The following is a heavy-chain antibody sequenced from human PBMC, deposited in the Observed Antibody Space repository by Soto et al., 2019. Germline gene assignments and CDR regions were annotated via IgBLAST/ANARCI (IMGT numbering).Heavy chain of an antibody. CDR2: IWYDGVKN. V-gene: IGHV3-33*01. D-gene: IGHD3-16*01. J-gene: IGHJ4*02. CDR3: ARDGDVNTGFGKDY. CDR1: GFTFSNYG. Sequence: GGSLRLSCAASGFTFSNYGVHWVRQAPGKGLEWVAFIWYDGVKNYYAESVKGRFAISRDNSKNTLYLQMNSLRVEDTAVYYCARDGDVNTGFGKDYWGQGTLVTVSS.